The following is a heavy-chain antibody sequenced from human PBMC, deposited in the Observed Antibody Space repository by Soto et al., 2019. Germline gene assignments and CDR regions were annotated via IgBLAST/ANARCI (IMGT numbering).Heavy chain of an antibody. Sequence: GGSLRLSCAASGFTFSSYSMNWVRQAPGKGLEWVSYISSSSSTIYYADSVKGRFTISRDNAKNSLYLQMNSLRAEDTAVYYCAREEEGYCSSTSCYSYFDYWGQGTLVTVSS. CDR3: AREEEGYCSSTSCYSYFDY. J-gene: IGHJ4*02. CDR2: ISSSSSTI. V-gene: IGHV3-48*01. D-gene: IGHD2-2*02. CDR1: GFTFSSYS.